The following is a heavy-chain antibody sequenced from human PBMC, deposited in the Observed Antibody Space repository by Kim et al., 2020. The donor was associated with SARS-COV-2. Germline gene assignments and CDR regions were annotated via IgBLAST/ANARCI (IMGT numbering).Heavy chain of an antibody. CDR1: GFTFSDYT. V-gene: IGHV3-21*01. CDR3: ARDRAGRRGNYAILTRSPFDI. D-gene: IGHD3-9*01. J-gene: IGHJ3*02. Sequence: GGSLRLSCAASGFTFSDYTMNWVRQAPGKGLEWVSSISSGFTYIDYADSVRGRFTISRDNAKNSLYLQMTNLRAEDTSLYYCARDRAGRRGNYAILTRSPFDIWGQGKMVTVSS. CDR2: ISSGFTYI.